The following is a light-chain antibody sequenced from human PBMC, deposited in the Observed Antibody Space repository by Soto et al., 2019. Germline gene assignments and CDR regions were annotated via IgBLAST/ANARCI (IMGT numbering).Light chain of an antibody. CDR3: SSYTTGSNHVFGGTLV. V-gene: IGLV2-14*01. CDR1: SSDVGGYNY. CDR2: EVS. J-gene: IGLJ3*02. Sequence: QSALTQPASVSGSPGQSITISCTGTSSDVGGYNYVSWYQQYSDKAPKLMIYEVSNRPSGVSNRFSGSKSGNTASLTISGLQAEDEADYYCSSYTTGSNHVFGGTLVFGGGTKVTVL.